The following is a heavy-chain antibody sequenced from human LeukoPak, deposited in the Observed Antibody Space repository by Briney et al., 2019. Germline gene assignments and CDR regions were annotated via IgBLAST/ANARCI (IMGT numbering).Heavy chain of an antibody. D-gene: IGHD2-8*01. CDR2: KRHNGST. CDR1: GDSISSDDYY. J-gene: IGHJ3*02. CDR3: AREVSGAFDI. V-gene: IGHV4-30-4*01. Sequence: SETLSLTCTVSGDSISSDDYYWSWIRQPPGKGLEWIGNKRHNGSTYSNPSLKSRVTISIDTSTNQFSLKLSSVTAADTAVYYCAREVSGAFDIWGQGTMVTLSS.